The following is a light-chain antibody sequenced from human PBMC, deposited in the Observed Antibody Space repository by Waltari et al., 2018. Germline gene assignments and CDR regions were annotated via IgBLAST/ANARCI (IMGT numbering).Light chain of an antibody. V-gene: IGKV4-1*01. CDR2: WAS. Sequence: DIVMTQSPDSLAVSLGERAPITCKSSQRVLYSSNSKDYLAWYQQKPGQPPKLPIYWASTRESGVPDRFSGSGSGTDFTLTISSLQAEDVAVYYCQQYCTIPITFGQGTRLEIK. CDR1: QRVLYSSNSKDY. CDR3: QQYCTIPIT. J-gene: IGKJ5*01.